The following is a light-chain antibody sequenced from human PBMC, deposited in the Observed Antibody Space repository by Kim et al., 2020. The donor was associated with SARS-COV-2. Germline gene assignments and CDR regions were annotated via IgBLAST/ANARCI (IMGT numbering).Light chain of an antibody. J-gene: IGLJ3*02. CDR1: NIGSKG. V-gene: IGLV3-21*04. CDR2: YDS. Sequence: SSELTQPPSVSVAPGKTARITCGGSNIGSKGVHWYQQKPGQAPVLVIYYDSDRPSGIPERFSGSNSGNTATLTISRVEAGDEADYYCQVWDSSSDHWVFG. CDR3: QVWDSSSDHWV.